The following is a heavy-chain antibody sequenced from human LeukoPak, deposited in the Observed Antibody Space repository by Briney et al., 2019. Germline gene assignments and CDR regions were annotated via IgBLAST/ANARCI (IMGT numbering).Heavy chain of an antibody. V-gene: IGHV3-48*01. CDR3: ARDPDGDYDFDY. CDR2: TNSNGAVI. J-gene: IGHJ4*02. CDR1: AFTFSSYA. Sequence: PGGSLRLSCAASAFTFSSYAMSWVRRAPGKGLEWLSHTNSNGAVISYADSVKGRFTVSRDTAKSSLYLQMNGLRVEDTAIYFCARDPDGDYDFDYWGQGTLVTVSS. D-gene: IGHD4-17*01.